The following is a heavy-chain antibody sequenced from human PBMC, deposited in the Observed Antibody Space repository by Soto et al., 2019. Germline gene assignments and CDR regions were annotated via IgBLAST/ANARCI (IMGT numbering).Heavy chain of an antibody. CDR2: IYYSGST. Sequence: GSLRLSCAASGFTLSSYAMSWVRQPPGKGLEWIGSIYYSGSTYYNPSLKSRVTISVDTSKNQFSLKLSSVTAADTAVYYCARDYASSGDYWGQGTLVTVSS. J-gene: IGHJ4*02. CDR1: GFTLSSYA. CDR3: ARDYASSGDY. D-gene: IGHD3-22*01. V-gene: IGHV4-39*01.